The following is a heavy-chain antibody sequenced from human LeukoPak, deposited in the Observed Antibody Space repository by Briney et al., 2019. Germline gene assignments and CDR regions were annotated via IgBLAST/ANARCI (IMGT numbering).Heavy chain of an antibody. CDR3: ARVYCDSSGYYYPLDI. CDR2: INTNTGNP. D-gene: IGHD3-22*01. J-gene: IGHJ3*02. Sequence: GASVKVSCKASGYTFTSYAMNWVRQAPGQGLEWMGWINTNTGNPTYAQGFTGRFVFSLDTSVSTAYLQISSLKAEDTAVYYCARVYCDSSGYYYPLDIWGKGTMVTVSS. CDR1: GYTFTSYA. V-gene: IGHV7-4-1*02.